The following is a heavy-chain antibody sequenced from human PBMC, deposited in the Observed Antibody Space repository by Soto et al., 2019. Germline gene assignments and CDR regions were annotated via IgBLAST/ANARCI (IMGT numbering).Heavy chain of an antibody. Sequence: QVQLQESGPGLVKPSETLSLTCTVSGDSVNNDNYYWSWIRQPPGKGLEWIGYIYYTGSTNYNPSLESRVTISLDSSRNQFSLKLDSVTAADTAVFYCARAYSNSPEAFDCWGQGTLVTVSS. CDR3: ARAYSNSPEAFDC. D-gene: IGHD6-13*01. V-gene: IGHV4-61*01. CDR1: GDSVNNDNYY. CDR2: IYYTGST. J-gene: IGHJ4*02.